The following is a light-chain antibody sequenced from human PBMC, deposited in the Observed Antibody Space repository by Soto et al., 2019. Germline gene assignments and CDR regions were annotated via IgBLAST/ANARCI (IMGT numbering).Light chain of an antibody. CDR3: QQYNKWPLT. V-gene: IGKV3-15*01. J-gene: IGKJ4*01. CDR2: FAS. Sequence: EIVMTQSPATLSVSPGERATLSCRASQSVSNNLAWYQQKPGQAPRLLIYFASTRATGIPARFSGSGSGTEFTLTISSRQSEDFAVYSCQQYNKWPLTFGGGTKVETK. CDR1: QSVSNN.